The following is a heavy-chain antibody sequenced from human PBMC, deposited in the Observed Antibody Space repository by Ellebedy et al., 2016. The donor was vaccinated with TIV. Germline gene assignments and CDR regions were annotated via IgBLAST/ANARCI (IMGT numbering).Heavy chain of an antibody. CDR3: ARAGSGSYVYYYYYGMDV. Sequence: GGSLRLSXAASGFTFSSYWMSWVRQAPGKGLEWVANIKQDGSEKYYVDSVKGRFTISRDNAKNSLYLQMNSLRAEDTAVYYCARAGSGSYVYYYYYGMDVWGQGTTVTVSS. CDR1: GFTFSSYW. CDR2: IKQDGSEK. D-gene: IGHD3-10*01. J-gene: IGHJ6*02. V-gene: IGHV3-7*01.